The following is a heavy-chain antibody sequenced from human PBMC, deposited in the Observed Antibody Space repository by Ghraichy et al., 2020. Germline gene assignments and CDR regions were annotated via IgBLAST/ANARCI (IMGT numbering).Heavy chain of an antibody. CDR2: INPNSGAT. J-gene: IGHJ4*02. V-gene: IGHV1-2*02. CDR1: GYTFTDYF. D-gene: IGHD2-15*01. CDR3: ASAPYCSGSYCYTPFDH. Sequence: ASVKVSCKASGYTFTDYFIHWVRQAPGQGLEWMGWINPNSGATHFAQNFQGRVTMTRDTSISTAYMELSSLRSDDTAVYYCASAPYCSGSYCYTPFDHWGQGTLVTVSS.